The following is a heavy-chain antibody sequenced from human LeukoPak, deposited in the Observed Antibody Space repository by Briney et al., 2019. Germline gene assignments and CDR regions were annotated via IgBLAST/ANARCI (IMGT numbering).Heavy chain of an antibody. CDR2: INSDGSAT. V-gene: IGHV3-74*01. CDR1: GFSFRSYW. J-gene: IGHJ6*02. CDR3: ARGNYGMDV. Sequence: GGSLRLSCVAPGFSFRSYWMYWVRQAPGKGLVWVSRINSDGSATSNADAVKGRFTISRDNAKNTLYLQLNSLRAEDTAVYYCARGNYGMDVWGQGTTVIVSS.